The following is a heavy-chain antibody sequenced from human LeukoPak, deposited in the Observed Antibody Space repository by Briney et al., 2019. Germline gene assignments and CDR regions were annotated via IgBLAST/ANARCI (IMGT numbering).Heavy chain of an antibody. J-gene: IGHJ3*02. CDR1: GFTFRDYY. D-gene: IGHD3-9*01. Sequence: GGSLRLSCAASGFTFRDYYMIWIRQDPGKGLEWVSYTSSSGGSMYYAESVKGRFTISRDNAKNLLFLQMNSLRAEDTAVYYCARALNDVLDIWGRGTTVTVSS. V-gene: IGHV3-11*01. CDR3: ARALNDVLDI. CDR2: TSSSGGSM.